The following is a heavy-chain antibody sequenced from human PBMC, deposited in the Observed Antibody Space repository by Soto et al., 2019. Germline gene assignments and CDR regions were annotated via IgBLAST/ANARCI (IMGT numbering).Heavy chain of an antibody. CDR2: ISGSGDTA. J-gene: IGHJ4*02. CDR3: AKADYSYSWAPGDY. D-gene: IGHD6-13*01. CDR1: RLTFSNYA. Sequence: PGGSLRLSCVISRLTFSNYALNWVRQTPGKGLEWVSSISGSGDTAYYADSVKGRFTISRDNSKNTLYLQMNSLRVEDTALYYCAKADYSYSWAPGDYWGQRTLVTVSS. V-gene: IGHV3-23*01.